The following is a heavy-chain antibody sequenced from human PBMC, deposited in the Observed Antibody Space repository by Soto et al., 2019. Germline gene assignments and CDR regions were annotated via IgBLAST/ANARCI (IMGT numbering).Heavy chain of an antibody. Sequence: QVQLQESGPGLVKPSGTLSLTCAASGGSISSSNWWSWVRQPPGKGLEWIGEIYHSGSTNYNPSLKSRVTISVDKSKNQFSLKLSSVTAADTAVYYCARDFSSGWSNWYFDLWGRGTLVTVSS. J-gene: IGHJ2*01. D-gene: IGHD6-19*01. CDR1: GGSISSSNW. CDR2: IYHSGST. V-gene: IGHV4-4*02. CDR3: ARDFSSGWSNWYFDL.